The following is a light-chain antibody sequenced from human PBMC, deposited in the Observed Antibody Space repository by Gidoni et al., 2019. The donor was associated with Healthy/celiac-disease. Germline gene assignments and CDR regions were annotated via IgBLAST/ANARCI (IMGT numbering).Light chain of an antibody. CDR3: QQYYSYPLT. Sequence: AIRMTQSPSSFSASTGDRVTITCRASQGISSYLAWYQQKPGKAPKLLIYAASTLQSGVPSRFSGSGSGTDFTLTISCLQSEDFATYYCQQYYSYPLTFXGXTKVDIK. CDR1: QGISSY. CDR2: AAS. V-gene: IGKV1-8*01. J-gene: IGKJ4*01.